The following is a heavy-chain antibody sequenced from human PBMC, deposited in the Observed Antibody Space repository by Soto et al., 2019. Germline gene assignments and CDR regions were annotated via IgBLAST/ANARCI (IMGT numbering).Heavy chain of an antibody. CDR3: ARVVRGVIIGWFDP. CDR2: ISSSSIYI. V-gene: IGHV3-21*01. Sequence: EVQLVESGGGLVKPGGSLRLSCAASGFTFSSYSMNWVRQAPGKGLEWVSSISSSSIYIYYADSVKGRFTISRDNAKNSLYLQMNSLRAEDTAVYYCARVVRGVIIGWFDPWGQGTLVTVSS. CDR1: GFTFSSYS. D-gene: IGHD3-10*01. J-gene: IGHJ5*02.